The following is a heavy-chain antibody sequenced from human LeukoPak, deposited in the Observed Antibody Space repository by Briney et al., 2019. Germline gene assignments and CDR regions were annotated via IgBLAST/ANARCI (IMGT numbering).Heavy chain of an antibody. CDR2: INHSGST. CDR1: GGSFSGYY. CDR3: ARGPYLRGYSSSWMGLGY. V-gene: IGHV4-34*01. Sequence: SETLSLTCAVYGGSFSGYYWSWIRQPPGKGLERIGEINHSGSTNYNPSLKSRVTISVDTSKNQFSLKLSSVTAADTAVYYCARGPYLRGYSSSWMGLGYWGQGTLVTVSS. D-gene: IGHD6-13*01. J-gene: IGHJ4*02.